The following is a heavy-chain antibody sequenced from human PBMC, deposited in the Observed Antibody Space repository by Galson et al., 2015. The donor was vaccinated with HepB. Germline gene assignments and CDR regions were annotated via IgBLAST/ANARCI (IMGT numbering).Heavy chain of an antibody. V-gene: IGHV1-2*06. D-gene: IGHD2-2*01. Sequence: SVKVSCKASGYTFTGYYMHWVRQAPGQGLEWMGRINPNSGGTNYAQKFQGRVTMTRDTSISTAYMELSRLRSDDTAVYYCASTEGGYCSSTSCSERGAYYYYYSMDVWGQGTTVTASS. J-gene: IGHJ6*03. CDR2: INPNSGGT. CDR3: ASTEGGYCSSTSCSERGAYYYYYSMDV. CDR1: GYTFTGYY.